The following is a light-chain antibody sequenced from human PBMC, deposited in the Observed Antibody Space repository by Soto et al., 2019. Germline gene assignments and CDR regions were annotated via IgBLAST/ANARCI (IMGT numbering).Light chain of an antibody. CDR2: EDD. Sequence: NFMLTQPHSVSESPGKTVTISCTGSGGSIATNYVQWHQQRPGSAPTTVIYEDDKRPSGVPDRFSGSIDMSSNSASLTISGLKTEDEADYYCQSHDSTNVVFGRGTKVTVL. CDR3: QSHDSTNVV. V-gene: IGLV6-57*02. J-gene: IGLJ3*02. CDR1: GGSIATNY.